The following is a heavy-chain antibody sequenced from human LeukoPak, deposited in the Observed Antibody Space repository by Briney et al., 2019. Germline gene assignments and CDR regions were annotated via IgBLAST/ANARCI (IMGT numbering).Heavy chain of an antibody. CDR3: ATGVGGEGYYFDY. Sequence: GASVKVSCKVSGYTLTELSMHWVRQAPGKGLEWKGGFDPEDGETIYAQKFQGRVTMTEDTSTDTAYMELSSLRSEDTAVYYCATGVGGEGYYFDYWGQGTLVTVSS. CDR2: FDPEDGET. CDR1: GYTLTELS. D-gene: IGHD6-19*01. J-gene: IGHJ4*02. V-gene: IGHV1-24*01.